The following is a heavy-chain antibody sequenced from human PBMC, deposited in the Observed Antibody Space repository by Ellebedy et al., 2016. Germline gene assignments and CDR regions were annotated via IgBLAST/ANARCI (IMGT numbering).Heavy chain of an antibody. CDR3: ARDGREWSRDL. CDR1: GFTFNIAG. J-gene: IGHJ4*02. Sequence: GESLKISXAASGFTFNIAGMTWVRQAPGKGLEWVATIVFSGTATYYSDSVKGRFIISRDNAKNSLFLQMNSLRVEDTAVYYCARDGREWSRDLWGQGTLVTVSS. D-gene: IGHD2-8*01. CDR2: IVFSGTAT. V-gene: IGHV3-21*01.